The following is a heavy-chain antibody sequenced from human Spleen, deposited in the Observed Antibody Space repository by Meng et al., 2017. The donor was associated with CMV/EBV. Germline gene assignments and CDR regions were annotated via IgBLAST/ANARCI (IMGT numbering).Heavy chain of an antibody. CDR1: GFTFSSYA. J-gene: IGHJ4*02. CDR3: AKGYVAADGY. Sequence: LSCAASGFTFSSYAMSWVRQAPGKGLEWVSVISGGTTNSTHYADSVKGRFTISRDNSKNTLYLQMNSLRAEDTALYYCAKGYVAADGYWGQGTLVTVSS. V-gene: IGHV3-23*03. D-gene: IGHD6-19*01. CDR2: ISGGTTNST.